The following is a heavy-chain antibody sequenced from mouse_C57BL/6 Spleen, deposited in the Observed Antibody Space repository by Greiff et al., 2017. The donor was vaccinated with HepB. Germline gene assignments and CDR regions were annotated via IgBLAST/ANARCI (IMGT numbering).Heavy chain of an antibody. Sequence: EVQGVESGGGLVKPGGSLKLSCAASGFTFSSYAMSWVRQTPEKRLEWVATISDGGSYTYYPDNVKGRFTISRDNAKNNLYLQMSHLKSEDTAMYYCARVLYGYDGFAYWGQGTLVTVSA. D-gene: IGHD2-2*01. J-gene: IGHJ3*01. CDR3: ARVLYGYDGFAY. CDR2: ISDGGSYT. CDR1: GFTFSSYA. V-gene: IGHV5-4*01.